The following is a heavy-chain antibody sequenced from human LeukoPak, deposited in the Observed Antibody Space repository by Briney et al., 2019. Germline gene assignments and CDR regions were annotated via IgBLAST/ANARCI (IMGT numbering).Heavy chain of an antibody. CDR3: AKWWGPGYSSSWYRASYFDY. CDR1: GFTFSSYG. CDR2: IRYDGSNK. D-gene: IGHD6-13*01. Sequence: GGSLRLSRAASGFTFSSYGMHWVRQAPGKGLEWVAFIRYDGSNKYYAGSVKGRFTISRDNSKNTLYLQMNSLRAEDTAVYYCAKWWGPGYSSSWYRASYFDYWGQGTLVTVSS. V-gene: IGHV3-30*02. J-gene: IGHJ4*02.